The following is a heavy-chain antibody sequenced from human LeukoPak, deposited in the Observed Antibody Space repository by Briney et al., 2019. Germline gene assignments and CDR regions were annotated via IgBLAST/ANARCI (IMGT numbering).Heavy chain of an antibody. CDR2: ISSSGSTI. J-gene: IGHJ6*02. V-gene: IGHV3-48*04. D-gene: IGHD2-21*02. Sequence: PGGSLRLSCAASGFTFSSYSMNWVRQAPGKGLEWVSYISSSGSTIYYADSVKGRFTISRDNAKNSLYLQMNSLRAEDTAVYYCARGGDCGGDCLGPWGMDVWGQGTTVTVSS. CDR1: GFTFSSYS. CDR3: ARGGDCGGDCLGPWGMDV.